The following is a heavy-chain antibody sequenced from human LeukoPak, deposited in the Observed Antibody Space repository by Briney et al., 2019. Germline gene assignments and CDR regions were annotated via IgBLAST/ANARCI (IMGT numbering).Heavy chain of an antibody. D-gene: IGHD6-19*01. CDR1: GGSFSGYY. V-gene: IGHV4-34*03. CDR2: INHSGST. CDR3: TGYSSGWYSTGINY. J-gene: IGHJ4*02. Sequence: PSETLSLTCAVYGGSFSGYYWSWIRQPPGKGLEWIGEINHSGSTNYNPSLKSRVTISVDTSKNQFSLKLSSVTAADTAVYYCTGYSSGWYSTGINYWGQGTLVTVSS.